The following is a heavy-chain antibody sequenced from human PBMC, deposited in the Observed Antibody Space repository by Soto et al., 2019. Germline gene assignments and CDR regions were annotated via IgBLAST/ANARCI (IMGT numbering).Heavy chain of an antibody. CDR2: LKSDNGGS. D-gene: IGHD3-10*01. CDR3: ARDLGPLGSGSPCPTVGMDV. J-gene: IGHJ6*02. V-gene: IGHV1-2*02. CDR1: RYSFTAHY. Sequence: QGQLLQSGAEVKAPGASVKISCKASRYSFTAHYIHWVRQTPGQGLQLLGWLKSDNGGSYSAPKFQGRVVMTGDTSTSTVYLQLTGLPSDDTAVYFCARDLGPLGSGSPCPTVGMDVWGQGTSVTVSS.